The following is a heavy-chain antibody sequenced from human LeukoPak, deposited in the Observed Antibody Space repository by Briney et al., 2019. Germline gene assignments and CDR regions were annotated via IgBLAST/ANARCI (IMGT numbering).Heavy chain of an antibody. CDR3: ARGPIIDIVIVPAADDYYCMDV. Sequence: ASVKVSCKASGYTFTSYGISWVRQAPGQGLEWMGWISAYNGNTNYAQKLQGRVTMTTGTSTSTAYMELRSLRSDDTAVYYCARGPIIDIVIVPAADDYYCMDVWGKGTTVTVSS. J-gene: IGHJ6*03. CDR1: GYTFTSYG. V-gene: IGHV1-18*01. D-gene: IGHD2-2*01. CDR2: ISAYNGNT.